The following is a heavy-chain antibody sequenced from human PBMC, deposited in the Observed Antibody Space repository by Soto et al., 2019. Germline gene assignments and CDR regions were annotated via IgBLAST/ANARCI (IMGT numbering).Heavy chain of an antibody. CDR2: ISGSGGST. CDR1: GFTFSSYA. D-gene: IGHD3-22*01. Sequence: GGSLRLSCAASGFTFSSYAMSWVRQAPGKGLEWVSAISGSGGSTYYADSVKGRFTISRDNSKNTLYLQMNSLRAEDTAVYYCAKDLVRVDYDSSGYYYPDAFDIWGQGTMVTVSS. V-gene: IGHV3-23*01. CDR3: AKDLVRVDYDSSGYYYPDAFDI. J-gene: IGHJ3*02.